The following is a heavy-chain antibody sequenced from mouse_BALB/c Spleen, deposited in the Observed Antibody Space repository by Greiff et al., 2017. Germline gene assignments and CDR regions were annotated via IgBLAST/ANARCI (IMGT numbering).Heavy chain of an antibody. V-gene: IGHV5-12-1*01. CDR3: ARHSDYYYGSSYGWFAY. CDR1: GFAFSSYD. D-gene: IGHD1-1*01. CDR2: ISSGGGST. Sequence: EVQLVESGGGLVKPGGSLKLSCAASGFAFSSYDMSWVRQTPAKRLEWVAYISSGGGSTYYPDTVKGRFTISRDNAKNTLYLQMSSLKSEDTAMYYCARHSDYYYGSSYGWFAYWGQGTLVTVSA. J-gene: IGHJ3*01.